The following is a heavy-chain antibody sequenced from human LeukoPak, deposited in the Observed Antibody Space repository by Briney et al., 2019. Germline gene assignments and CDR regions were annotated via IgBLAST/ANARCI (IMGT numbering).Heavy chain of an antibody. V-gene: IGHV1-3*01. Sequence: GASVKVSCKASGYTFTSYAMHWVRQAPGQRLEWMGWINAGNGNTKYSQKFQGRVTITRDTSASTAYMELSSLRSEDTAVYYCARDRVQLRYFDWLSPTDAFDIWGQGTMVTVSS. CDR3: ARDRVQLRYFDWLSPTDAFDI. D-gene: IGHD3-9*01. CDR1: GYTFTSYA. J-gene: IGHJ3*02. CDR2: INAGNGNT.